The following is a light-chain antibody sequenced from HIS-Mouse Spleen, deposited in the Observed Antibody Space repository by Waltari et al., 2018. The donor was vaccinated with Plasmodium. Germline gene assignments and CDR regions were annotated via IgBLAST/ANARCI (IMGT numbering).Light chain of an antibody. V-gene: IGLV3-1*01. J-gene: IGLJ2*01. CDR2: QGS. CDR1: KLGDKY. Sequence: SYELTQPPSVSVSPGQTASITCSGAKLGDKYACWYQQKPGQSPVPGIYQGSKRPSVFPERFSGSNSGNTATLTISGTQAMDEADYYCQAWDSSVVFGGGTKLTVL. CDR3: QAWDSSVV.